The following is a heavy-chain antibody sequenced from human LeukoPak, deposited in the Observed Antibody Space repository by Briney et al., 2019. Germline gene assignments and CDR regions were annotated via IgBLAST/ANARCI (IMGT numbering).Heavy chain of an antibody. CDR2: ISAYNGNT. J-gene: IGHJ3*02. V-gene: IGHV1-18*01. CDR3: ARDSDILTGYAFDI. D-gene: IGHD3-9*01. CDR1: GYTFTSYD. Sequence: ASVKVSCWASGYTFTSYDISWVRQAPGHGLEWMGWISAYNGNTNYAQKVQGRVTMTTDTSTSTAYMELMSLRSDDTAVYYCARDSDILTGYAFDIWGQGTMVTVSS.